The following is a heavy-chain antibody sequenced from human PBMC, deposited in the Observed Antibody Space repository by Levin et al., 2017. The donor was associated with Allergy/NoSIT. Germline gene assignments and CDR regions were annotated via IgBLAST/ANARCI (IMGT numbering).Heavy chain of an antibody. D-gene: IGHD3-3*01. V-gene: IGHV4-4*07. CDR1: GVYISTNY. CDR2: IYSSGST. J-gene: IGHJ6*02. Sequence: LSQTLSLTCTVSGVYISTNYWSWIRQTAGRGLEWIGRIYSSGSTNYNPSLKSRVSMSLDTSNNQFSLKLSSVTAADTAVYYCARHRPDRITIFGVVTAMDVWGQGTTVTVSS. CDR3: ARHRPDRITIFGVVTAMDV.